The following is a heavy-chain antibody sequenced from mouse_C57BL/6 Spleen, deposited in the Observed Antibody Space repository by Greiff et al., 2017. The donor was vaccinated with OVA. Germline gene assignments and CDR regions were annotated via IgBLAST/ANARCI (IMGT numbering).Heavy chain of an antibody. J-gene: IGHJ2*01. CDR1: GFSLSTSGMG. V-gene: IGHV8-8*01. CDR2: IWWDDDK. D-gene: IGHD1-1*01. Sequence: QVTLKVSGPGILQPSQSLSLSCSFSGFSLSTSGMGVGWIRQPSGQGLEWLVHIWWDDDKYYNPVLKSRPPISKDTSNNQFFHKIAHVYTAVTATYYCARPTVVAPFDYWGQGTTLTVSS. CDR3: ARPTVVAPFDY.